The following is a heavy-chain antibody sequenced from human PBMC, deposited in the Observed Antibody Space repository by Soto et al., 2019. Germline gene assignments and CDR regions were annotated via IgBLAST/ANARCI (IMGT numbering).Heavy chain of an antibody. CDR1: GGSIISYY. CDR2: VYSTGSS. CDR3: ARTGDYGAYYFYYMXV. V-gene: IGHV4-4*08. J-gene: IGHJ6*03. Sequence: SETLCLTCTVSGGSIISYYWSWIRQPPGKGLEWIGYVYSTGSSNYNPSLKSRVTISLDTSKNQFSLKLRSVTAADTAVYYCARTGDYGAYYFYYMXVWGKGTTVXVSS. D-gene: IGHD4-17*01.